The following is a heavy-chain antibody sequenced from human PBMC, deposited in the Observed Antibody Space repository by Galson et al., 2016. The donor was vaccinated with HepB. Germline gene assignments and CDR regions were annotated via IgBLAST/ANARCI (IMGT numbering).Heavy chain of an antibody. CDR1: GYTFTSYW. CDR2: VNPGDSST. J-gene: IGHJ4*02. Sequence: QSGAEVTKPGESLNISCKASGYTFTSYWIGWVRQKPGEGLEWMGIVNPGDSSTRYSPSFQGQVTISADKAINTAYLQWSSLQASDTAIYYCAKQGPIHFDSWGQGARGTVSS. CDR3: AKQGPIHFDS. V-gene: IGHV5-51*01.